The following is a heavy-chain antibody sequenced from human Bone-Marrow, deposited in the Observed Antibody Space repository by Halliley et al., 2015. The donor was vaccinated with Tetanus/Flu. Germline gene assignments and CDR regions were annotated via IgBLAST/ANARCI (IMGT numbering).Heavy chain of an antibody. J-gene: IGHJ4*02. Sequence: YIYRTGSPYYPPPLKSRLTMSLDTSKNQFSLRPSSVTAADTAVYYCARYYYDSSGYYYFDPWGPGTLVTVSS. CDR2: IYRTGSP. V-gene: IGHV4-31*02. CDR3: ARYYYDSSGYYYFDP. D-gene: IGHD3-22*01.